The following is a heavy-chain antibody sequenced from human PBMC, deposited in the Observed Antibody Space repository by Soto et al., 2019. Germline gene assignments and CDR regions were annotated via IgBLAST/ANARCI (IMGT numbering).Heavy chain of an antibody. CDR1: GYTFTAYY. Sequence: QVQLVQSGAEVKEPGDSVRVSCEASGYTFTAYYIHWVRQAPGQGLEWMGWINPKFGDTTYAQDFKGRFSMTRDMTISTVYMELSRLTSDDTAIYYCARNMDYYYGPGSGNGHGFWGQGTTVTVFS. CDR2: INPKFGDT. D-gene: IGHD3-10*01. J-gene: IGHJ6*02. V-gene: IGHV1-2*02. CDR3: ARNMDYYYGPGSGNGHGF.